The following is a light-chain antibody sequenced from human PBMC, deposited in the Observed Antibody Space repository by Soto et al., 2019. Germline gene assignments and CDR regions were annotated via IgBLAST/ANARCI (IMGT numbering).Light chain of an antibody. CDR3: QQYNTYSWT. V-gene: IGKV1-5*03. Sequence: STLSASVGDRVTITCRASQSIKSWLAWYQQKPGKAPKLLIYEASSLESGVPSRFGGSGSGTEFTLTISSLQPDDFATYYCQQYNTYSWTFGQGTKVDIK. CDR2: EAS. J-gene: IGKJ1*01. CDR1: QSIKSW.